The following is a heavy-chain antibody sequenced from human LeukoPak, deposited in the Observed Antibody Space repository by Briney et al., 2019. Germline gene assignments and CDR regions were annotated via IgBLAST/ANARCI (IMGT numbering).Heavy chain of an antibody. CDR3: AKEEGGYYRLFDY. D-gene: IGHD3-22*01. CDR2: ISWNSGSI. J-gene: IGHJ4*02. V-gene: IGHV3-9*01. CDR1: GFTFDDYA. Sequence: GGSLRLSCAGSGFTFDDYAMHWVRQAPGKGLEWVSGISWNSGSIGYADSVKGRFTISRDNSKNTLYLQMNSLRAEDTAVYYCAKEEGGYYRLFDYWRQGTLVTVSS.